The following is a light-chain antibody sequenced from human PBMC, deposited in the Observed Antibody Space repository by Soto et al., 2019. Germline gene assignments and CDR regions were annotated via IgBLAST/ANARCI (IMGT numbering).Light chain of an antibody. CDR3: QQSYSTAWT. CDR2: AAS. V-gene: IGKV1-39*01. Sequence: IQMTQSPSFLSASVGDRVTMTCRASQSIGSYVNWYQEKPGEAPKVLIFAASSLQSGVPSRFSGSGSGTDFTLTISSLQPEDFATYYCQQSYSTAWTFGQGTKVDIK. CDR1: QSIGSY. J-gene: IGKJ1*01.